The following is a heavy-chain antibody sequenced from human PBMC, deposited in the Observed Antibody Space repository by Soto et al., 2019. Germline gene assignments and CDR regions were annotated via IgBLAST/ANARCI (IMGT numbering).Heavy chain of an antibody. V-gene: IGHV3-30*18. J-gene: IGHJ4*02. CDR1: GFTFSSYG. CDR3: AKDYCSGGSCYFDY. CDR2: ISYDGSNK. Sequence: GGSLRLSCAASGFTFSSYGMHWVRQAPGKGLEWVAVISYDGSNKYYADSVKGRFTISRDNSKNTLYLQMNSLRAEDTAVYYCAKDYCSGGSCYFDYWGQGTLVTVSS. D-gene: IGHD2-15*01.